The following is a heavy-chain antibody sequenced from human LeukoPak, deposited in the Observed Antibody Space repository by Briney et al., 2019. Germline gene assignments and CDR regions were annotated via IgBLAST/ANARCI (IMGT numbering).Heavy chain of an antibody. V-gene: IGHV3-48*01. D-gene: IGHD4-17*01. J-gene: IGHJ5*02. CDR1: GFTFSSYS. CDR3: ARAPTVTNKWFDP. Sequence: GGSLRLSCAVSGFTFSSYSMNWVRQAPGEGLEWVSYISSLSGTIYYADSVKGRFTISRDNSKNTLYLQMNSLRAEDTAVYYCARAPTVTNKWFDPWGQGTLVTVSS. CDR2: ISSLSGTI.